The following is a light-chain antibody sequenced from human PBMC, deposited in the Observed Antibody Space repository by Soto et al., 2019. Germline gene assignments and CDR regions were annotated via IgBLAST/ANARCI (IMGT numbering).Light chain of an antibody. CDR1: QSVIFY. CDR3: QQRSNWPPT. J-gene: IGKJ4*01. CDR2: DAS. Sequence: EIVLTQSPPTLSLSPGESVTLTCRASQSVIFYLAWYQQQAGQAPRLLIYDASNRATGITARFSGSGSGTDFTLTISSLQPEDFAVYSCQQRSNWPPTFGGGTKVDIK. V-gene: IGKV3-11*01.